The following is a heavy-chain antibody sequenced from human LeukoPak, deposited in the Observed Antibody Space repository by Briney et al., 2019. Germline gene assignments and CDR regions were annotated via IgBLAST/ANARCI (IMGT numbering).Heavy chain of an antibody. CDR1: GYTFTSYD. CDR3: AKRGDFWSGYYTDYYYMDV. D-gene: IGHD3-3*01. J-gene: IGHJ6*03. CDR2: MNPNSGNT. V-gene: IGHV1-8*01. Sequence: ASVKVSCKASGYTFTSYDINWVRQATGQGLEWMGWMNPNSGNTGYAQKFQGRVTMTRDTSISTAYMELGSLRSEDTAVYYCAKRGDFWSGYYTDYYYMDVWGKGTTVTVSS.